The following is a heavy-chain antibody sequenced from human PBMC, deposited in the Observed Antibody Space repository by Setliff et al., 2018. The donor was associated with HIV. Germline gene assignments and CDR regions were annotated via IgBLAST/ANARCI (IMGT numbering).Heavy chain of an antibody. CDR3: ARGGASYCSSTSCYKPLSDY. J-gene: IGHJ4*02. CDR1: GYTFTSYG. Sequence: ASVKVSCKASGYTFTSYGISWVRQAPGQGLEWMGWISAYNGNTNYAQKLQGRITMTTDTATRTAYMELRSLRSVDTAVYYCARGGASYCSSTSCYKPLSDYWGQGTLVTVSS. D-gene: IGHD2-2*02. V-gene: IGHV1-18*01. CDR2: ISAYNGNT.